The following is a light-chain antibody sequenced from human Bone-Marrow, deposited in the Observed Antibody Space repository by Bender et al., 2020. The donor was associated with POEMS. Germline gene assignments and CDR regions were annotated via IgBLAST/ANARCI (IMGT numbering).Light chain of an antibody. J-gene: IGLJ1*01. CDR1: SSDVDNYIY. Sequence: QSALTQPRSVSGSPGQSVTISCTGASSDVDNYIYVSWFQQRPGKAPNLMIYDVSRRPSGVPDRFSGSKSGNTASLTISGLQAEDEADYYCCSYAGGNNPYVFGTGTMVTVL. CDR2: DVS. V-gene: IGLV2-11*01. CDR3: CSYAGGNNPYV.